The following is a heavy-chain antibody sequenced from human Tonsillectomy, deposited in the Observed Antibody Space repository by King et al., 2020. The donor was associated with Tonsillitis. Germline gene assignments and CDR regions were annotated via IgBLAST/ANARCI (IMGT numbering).Heavy chain of an antibody. CDR1: GFSFSSYA. Sequence: VQLVESGGGLVQPGGSLRLSCAASGFSFSSYAMNWVRQAAGEGLEWVSGISGSGGNTHYADSVKGRFTISRDNSKNTLYLQMNGLRAEDTAVYYCAKDGRGNPYYKDVWGKGTTVTVSS. D-gene: IGHD1-14*01. CDR3: AKDGRGNPYYKDV. V-gene: IGHV3-23*04. CDR2: ISGSGGNT. J-gene: IGHJ6*03.